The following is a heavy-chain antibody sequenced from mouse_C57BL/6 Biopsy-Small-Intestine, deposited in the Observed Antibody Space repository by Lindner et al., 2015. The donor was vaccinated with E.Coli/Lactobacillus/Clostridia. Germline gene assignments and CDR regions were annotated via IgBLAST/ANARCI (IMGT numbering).Heavy chain of an antibody. CDR3: ARSGLHYFYLDV. V-gene: IGHV1-74*01. J-gene: IGHJ1*03. CDR1: GDTFDNFV. CDR2: VIPMLGIS. D-gene: IGHD1-3*01. Sequence: SVKVSCKTSGDTFDNFVISWVRQAPGQGLEWMGRVIPMLGISNYAQRFQGRATITADKSTSTAYMELSSLRSEDTAVYYCARSGLHYFYLDVWGKGTALTVSA.